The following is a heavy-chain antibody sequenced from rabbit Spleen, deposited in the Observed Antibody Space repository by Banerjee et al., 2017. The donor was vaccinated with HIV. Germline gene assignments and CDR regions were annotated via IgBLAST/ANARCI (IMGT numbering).Heavy chain of an antibody. D-gene: IGHD6-1*01. CDR2: IYTAGGTT. V-gene: IGHV1S7*01. J-gene: IGHJ4*01. Sequence: QLVESGGGLVQPGGSLKLSCKASGFDFSTYSMSWVRQAPGQGLEWIGLIYTAGGTTDYANWVNGRFTISSHNAQNTLYLQLNSLTAADTATYFCVRGPPYAGYAGYGYVYLNLWGQGTLVTVS. CDR3: VRGPPYAGYAGYGYVYLNL. CDR1: GFDFSTYS.